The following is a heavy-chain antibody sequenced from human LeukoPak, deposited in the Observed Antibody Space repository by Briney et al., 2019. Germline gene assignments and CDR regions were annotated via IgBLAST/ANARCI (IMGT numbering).Heavy chain of an antibody. CDR3: ARGWTPLSSIAARGSKGGYYYYYMDV. Sequence: ASVKVSCKASGYTFTSYYMHWVRQAPGQGLEWMGIINPSGGSTSYAQKFQGRVTMTRDMSTSTVYMELSSLRSEDTAVYYCARGWTPLSSIAARGSKGGYYYYYMDVWGKGTTVTVSS. V-gene: IGHV1-46*01. D-gene: IGHD6-6*01. J-gene: IGHJ6*03. CDR2: INPSGGST. CDR1: GYTFTSYY.